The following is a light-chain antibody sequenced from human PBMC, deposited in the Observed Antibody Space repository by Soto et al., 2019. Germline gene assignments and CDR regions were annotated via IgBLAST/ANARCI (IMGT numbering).Light chain of an antibody. J-gene: IGLJ1*01. V-gene: IGLV2-14*01. Sequence: QSVLTQPASVSGSPGQSITISCTGTSSDVGGYNYVSWYQQHPGKAPKFMIYDVSNRPSGVSNRFSGSKSGNTASLTISGLQAVDWAVYYRSPNKTNKPPQIVFRTGTK. CDR3: SPNKTNKPPQIV. CDR2: DVS. CDR1: SSDVGGYNY.